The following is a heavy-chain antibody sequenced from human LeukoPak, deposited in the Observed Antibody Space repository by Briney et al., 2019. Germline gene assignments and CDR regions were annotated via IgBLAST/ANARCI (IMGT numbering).Heavy chain of an antibody. CDR3: ARRPSGWYSAKFDY. Sequence: SETLSLTCTVSGGSISASSYYWGWIRQPPGKGLEWIGSIYYSGSTYYNPSLKSRVTISVDTSKSQFSLKLSSVTAADTAVYYCARRPSGWYSAKFDYWGQGTLVTVSS. V-gene: IGHV4-39*01. D-gene: IGHD6-19*01. J-gene: IGHJ4*02. CDR1: GGSISASSYY. CDR2: IYYSGST.